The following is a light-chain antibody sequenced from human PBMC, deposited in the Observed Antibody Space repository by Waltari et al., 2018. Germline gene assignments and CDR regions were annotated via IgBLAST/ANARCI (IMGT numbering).Light chain of an antibody. V-gene: IGLV1-44*01. Sequence: QSVLPQPPSASGTPGQRVPISCSGSSSNLGSNTVNWYQQLPGTAPKLLIYSNNQRPSGVPDRFSGSKSGTSASLAISGLQSEDEADYYCAAWDDSLNGNWVFGGGTKLTVL. CDR1: SSNLGSNT. J-gene: IGLJ3*02. CDR3: AAWDDSLNGNWV. CDR2: SNN.